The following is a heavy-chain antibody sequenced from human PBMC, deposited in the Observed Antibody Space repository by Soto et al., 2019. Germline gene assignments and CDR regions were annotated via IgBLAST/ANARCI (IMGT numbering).Heavy chain of an antibody. J-gene: IGHJ6*02. CDR3: ARVQQLVLDYYYYGMDV. D-gene: IGHD6-13*01. CDR1: GFTFSSYW. V-gene: IGHV3-7*05. CDR2: IKQDGSEK. Sequence: GGSLRLSCAASGFTFSSYWMSWVRQAPGKGLEWVANIKQDGSEKYYVDSVKGRFTISRDNAKNSLYLQMNSLRAEDTAVYYCARVQQLVLDYYYYGMDVWGQGTTVTVSS.